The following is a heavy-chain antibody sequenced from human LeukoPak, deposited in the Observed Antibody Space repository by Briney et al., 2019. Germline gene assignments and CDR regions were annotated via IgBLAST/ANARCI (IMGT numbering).Heavy chain of an antibody. CDR3: ARDPGGYCSSTSCYRAHFDY. J-gene: IGHJ4*02. CDR1: GFTFSGYA. CDR2: ISYDGSNK. Sequence: GRSLRLSCAASGFTFSGYAMHWVRQAPGKGLEWVAVISYDGSNKYYADSVKGRFTISRDNSKNTLYLQMNSLRAEDTAVYYCARDPGGYCSSTSCYRAHFDYWGQGTLVTVSS. V-gene: IGHV3-30-3*01. D-gene: IGHD2-2*01.